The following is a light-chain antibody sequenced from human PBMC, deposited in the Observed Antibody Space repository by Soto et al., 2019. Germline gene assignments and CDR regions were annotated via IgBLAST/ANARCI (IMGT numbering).Light chain of an antibody. CDR3: CSYAGSYTWEV. Sequence: QSALTQPRSVSGSPGQSVTISCTGTSSDVGSYNYVSWYQQHPGKAPKLMIYDVSKRPSGVPDRFSGSKSGNTASLTISGLQAEDEADYYCCSYAGSYTWEVYGPATKVTVL. J-gene: IGLJ1*01. V-gene: IGLV2-11*01. CDR1: SSDVGSYNY. CDR2: DVS.